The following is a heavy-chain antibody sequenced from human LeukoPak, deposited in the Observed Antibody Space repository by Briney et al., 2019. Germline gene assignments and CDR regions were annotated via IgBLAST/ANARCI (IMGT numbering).Heavy chain of an antibody. D-gene: IGHD2-2*01. CDR2: ISYDGSNK. J-gene: IGHJ4*02. CDR1: GFTFSSYG. CDR3: AKDAEIVVVPAALDY. V-gene: IGHV3-30*18. Sequence: PGRSLRLSCAASGFTFSSYGMHWVRQAPGKGPEWVAVISYDGSNKYYADSVKGRFTISRDNSKNTLYLQMNSLRAEDTAVYYCAKDAEIVVVPAALDYWGQGTLVTVSS.